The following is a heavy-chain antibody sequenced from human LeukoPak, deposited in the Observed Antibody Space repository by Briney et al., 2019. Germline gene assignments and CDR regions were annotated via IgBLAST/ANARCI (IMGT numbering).Heavy chain of an antibody. V-gene: IGHV3-7*01. CDR3: AREGYDFWSGYSFFFDY. D-gene: IGHD3-3*01. CDR1: GFTFSTYL. Sequence: GGSLRLSCAASGFTFSTYLMSWVRQAPGKGLEWVANIKQDGSEKYYVDSVKGRFTISRDNAKNSLYLQMNSLRAEDTAVYYCAREGYDFWSGYSFFFDYWGQGTLVTVSS. J-gene: IGHJ4*02. CDR2: IKQDGSEK.